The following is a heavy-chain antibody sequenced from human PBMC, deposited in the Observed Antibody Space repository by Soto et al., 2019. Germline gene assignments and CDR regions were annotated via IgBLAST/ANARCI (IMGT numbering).Heavy chain of an antibody. V-gene: IGHV4-39*01. D-gene: IGHD3-16*02. CDR1: GGSISSSSYY. Sequence: SETLSLTCTVSGGSISSSSYYWGWIRQPPGKGLGWIGSIYYSGSTYYNPSLKSRVTISVDTSKNQSSLKLSSVTAADTAVYYCARLALVDWYFDLWGRGTLVTVSS. CDR2: IYYSGST. J-gene: IGHJ2*01. CDR3: ARLALVDWYFDL.